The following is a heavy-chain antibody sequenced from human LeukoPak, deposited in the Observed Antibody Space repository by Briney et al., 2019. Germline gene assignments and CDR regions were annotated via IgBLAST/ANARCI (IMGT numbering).Heavy chain of an antibody. V-gene: IGHV1-69*05. D-gene: IGHD4-17*01. Sequence: SVKVSCKASGYTFTSYYMHWVRQAPGQGLEWMGGIIPIFGTANYAQKFQGRVTITTDESTSTAYMELSSLRSEDTAVYYCARAIGDYVYFDYWGQGTLVTVSS. CDR2: IIPIFGTA. J-gene: IGHJ4*02. CDR1: GYTFTSYY. CDR3: ARAIGDYVYFDY.